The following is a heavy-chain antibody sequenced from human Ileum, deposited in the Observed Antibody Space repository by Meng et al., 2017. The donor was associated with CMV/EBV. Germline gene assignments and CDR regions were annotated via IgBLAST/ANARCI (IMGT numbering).Heavy chain of an antibody. CDR2: IGDDT. Sequence: GESLKISCAASGFTFTNYAMGWVRRAPGKGLEWVSTIGDDTFYADSVKGRFTISRDNSKNTLYLQMNRLGADDTALYYCAKGGTASCYTYFDYWGQGTLVNVSS. CDR3: AKGGTASCYTYFDY. V-gene: IGHV3-23*01. CDR1: GFTFTNYA. D-gene: IGHD3-16*02. J-gene: IGHJ4*02.